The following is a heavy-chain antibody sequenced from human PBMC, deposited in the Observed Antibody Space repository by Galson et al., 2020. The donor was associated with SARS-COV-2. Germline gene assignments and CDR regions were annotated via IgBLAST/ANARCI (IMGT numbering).Heavy chain of an antibody. CDR2: FDPEDGET. V-gene: IGHV1-24*01. CDR1: GYTLTELS. Sequence: ASGKVSCKVSGYTLTELSMHWVRQAPGKGLEWMGGFDPEDGETIYAQKFQGRVTMTEDTSTDTAYMELSSLRSEDTAVYYCATAPAVVVPAAISRDNWFDPWGQGTLVTVSS. CDR3: ATAPAVVVPAAISRDNWFDP. D-gene: IGHD2-2*01. J-gene: IGHJ5*02.